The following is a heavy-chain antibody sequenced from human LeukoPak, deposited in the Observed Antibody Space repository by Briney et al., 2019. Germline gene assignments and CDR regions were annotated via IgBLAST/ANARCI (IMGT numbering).Heavy chain of an antibody. CDR3: ARGFAVKDILTPLFDY. Sequence: PSETLSLTCTVSGGSISSYYWSWIRQPPGKGLEWIGYIYYSGSTNYNPSLKSRVTISVDTSKNQFSLKLSSVTAADTAVYYCARGFAVKDILTPLFDYWGQGTLVTVSS. CDR2: IYYSGST. CDR1: GGSISSYY. V-gene: IGHV4-59*01. D-gene: IGHD3-9*01. J-gene: IGHJ4*02.